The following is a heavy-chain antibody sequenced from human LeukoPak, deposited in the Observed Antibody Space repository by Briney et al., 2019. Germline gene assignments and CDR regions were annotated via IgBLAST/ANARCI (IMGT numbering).Heavy chain of an antibody. CDR2: ISGSGGDT. CDR1: GFTFSSYA. CDR3: AKVIGMGELPVADFDY. J-gene: IGHJ4*02. D-gene: IGHD1-26*01. Sequence: PGGSLRLSCAASGFTFSSYAMSWVRQAPGKGLEWVSAISGSGGDTYYADSVKGRFTISRDNSKNTLYLQMSSLRAEDTAVYYCAKVIGMGELPVADFDYWGQGTLVTVSS. V-gene: IGHV3-23*01.